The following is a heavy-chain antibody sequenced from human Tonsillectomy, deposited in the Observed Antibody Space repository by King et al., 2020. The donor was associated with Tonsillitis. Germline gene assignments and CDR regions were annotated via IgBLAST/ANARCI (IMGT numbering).Heavy chain of an antibody. J-gene: IGHJ5*02. CDR1: GGSLSGYY. CDR3: ARGYYLGYSPRTHWFDP. Sequence: VQLQQWGAGLLKPSETLSLTCAVSGGSLSGYYCSWIRNPPGKGLEGIGEINQSGSTNYNPSLRSRLTISVYTSKNQLSRKLRSVTAADTAVYYWARGYYLGYSPRTHWFDPWGQGTLVTVSS. V-gene: IGHV4-34*01. D-gene: IGHD3-22*01. CDR2: INQSGST.